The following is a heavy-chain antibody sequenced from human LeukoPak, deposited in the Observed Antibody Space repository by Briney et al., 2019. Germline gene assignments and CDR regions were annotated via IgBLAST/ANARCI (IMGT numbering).Heavy chain of an antibody. V-gene: IGHV4-59*01. CDR1: GDSMSSYY. D-gene: IGHD2-2*01. Sequence: SETLSLTCTVSGDSMSSYYWSWIRQPPGKGLEWIAYISYSGSTKYNPSLQNRVTISIDTSKDQFSLKLSTVTAADTAVYYCAGVPAYYYYYYMGVWGKGTTVTVSS. CDR2: ISYSGST. CDR3: AGVPAYYYYYYMGV. J-gene: IGHJ6*03.